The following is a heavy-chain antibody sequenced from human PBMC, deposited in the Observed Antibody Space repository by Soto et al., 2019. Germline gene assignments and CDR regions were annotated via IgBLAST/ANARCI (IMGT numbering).Heavy chain of an antibody. V-gene: IGHV1-2*02. CDR2: INPNSGGT. CDR3: AREVNPFHYGLDV. J-gene: IGHJ6*02. D-gene: IGHD2-21*01. CDR1: GYTFTGYY. Sequence: ASVKVSCKASGYTFTGYYTHWVRQAPGQGLEWMGWINPNSGGTNYAQKFQGRVSMTRDTSISTAYMELSSLGAEDTALYYCAREVNPFHYGLDVWGQGTTVTVSS.